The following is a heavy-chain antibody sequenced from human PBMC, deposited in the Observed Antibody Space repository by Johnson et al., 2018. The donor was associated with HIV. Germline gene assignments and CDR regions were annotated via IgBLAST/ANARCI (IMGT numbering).Heavy chain of an antibody. Sequence: QVQLVESGGGVVQPGRSLRLSCAASGFTFSSYGMHWVRQAPGKGLEWVAFIRYDGSNKYYADSVKGRFSISRDSSQNTQYLQMNNLRAEDTAVYYCARDPLTLTTTLDAFDLWGQGTMVTVSS. J-gene: IGHJ3*01. CDR2: IRYDGSNK. V-gene: IGHV3-33*01. CDR1: GFTFSSYG. CDR3: ARDPLTLTTTLDAFDL. D-gene: IGHD4-17*01.